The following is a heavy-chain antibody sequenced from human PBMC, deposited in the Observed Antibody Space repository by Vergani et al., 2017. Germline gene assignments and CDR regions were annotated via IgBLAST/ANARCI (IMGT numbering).Heavy chain of an antibody. CDR3: AKARYPNCKGGNCYSYYYGLDL. Sequence: EVQLLESGGNLIQPGGSLRLSCGASGFTFSSYAMTWVRLAPGKGLQWVSAISGSGCNTFYTDSVKGRFTISRDNSKDTLYLQMNSLRVEDTAIYYCAKARYPNCKGGNCYSYYYGLDLWGQGTTVTVSS. V-gene: IGHV3-23*01. CDR1: GFTFSSYA. J-gene: IGHJ6*02. D-gene: IGHD2-21*01. CDR2: ISGSGCNT.